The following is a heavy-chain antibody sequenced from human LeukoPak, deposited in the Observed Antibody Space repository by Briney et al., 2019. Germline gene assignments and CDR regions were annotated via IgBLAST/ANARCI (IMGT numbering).Heavy chain of an antibody. CDR3: AKDEWYCSSTSCSYFDY. D-gene: IGHD2-2*01. Sequence: PGGSLRLSCAASGFTLSSYAMSWVRQAPGKGLEWVSAISGSGGSTYYADSVKGRFTISRDNSKNTLYLQMNSLGAEDTAVYYCAKDEWYCSSTSCSYFDYWGQGALVTVSS. CDR1: GFTLSSYA. CDR2: ISGSGGST. V-gene: IGHV3-23*01. J-gene: IGHJ4*02.